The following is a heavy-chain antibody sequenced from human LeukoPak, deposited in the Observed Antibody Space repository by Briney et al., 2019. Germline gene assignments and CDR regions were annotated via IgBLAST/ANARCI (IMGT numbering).Heavy chain of an antibody. CDR1: GGTFSSYA. CDR3: ARASCALEVGDY. CDR2: IIPIFGTA. D-gene: IGHD2-15*01. V-gene: IGHV1-69*05. J-gene: IGHJ4*02. Sequence: ASVKVSCKASGGTFSSYAISWVRQAPGQGLEWMGRIIPIFGTANYAQKFQGRVTITTDESTSTAYMELSSLRSEDTAVYYCARASCALEVGDYWGQRTLVTVSS.